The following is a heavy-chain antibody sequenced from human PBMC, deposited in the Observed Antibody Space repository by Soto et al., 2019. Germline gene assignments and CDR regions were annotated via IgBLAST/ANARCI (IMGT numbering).Heavy chain of an antibody. V-gene: IGHV3-15*07. D-gene: IGHD1-26*01. Sequence: EVQLVESGGDLVKPGGSLRLSCGASGFTFSNTWMNWVRLAPGKGLEWVGRIKSKSNGGTTDYAAPVKDRFTISREDSKDTLYLQMNSLKTEDTAVYYCTRDLWDWGQGTLVTVSS. CDR1: GFTFSNTW. CDR2: IKSKSNGGTT. J-gene: IGHJ4*02. CDR3: TRDLWD.